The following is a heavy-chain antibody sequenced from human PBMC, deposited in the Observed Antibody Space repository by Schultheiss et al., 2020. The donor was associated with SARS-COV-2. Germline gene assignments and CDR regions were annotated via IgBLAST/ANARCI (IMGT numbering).Heavy chain of an antibody. D-gene: IGHD3-3*01. CDR1: GFTFSSYG. J-gene: IGHJ6*02. V-gene: IGHV3-33*01. Sequence: GGSLRLSCAASGFTFSSYGMHWVRQAPGKGLEWVAVIWYDGSNKYYADSVKGRFPISRDNSKNTLYLQMNSLRAEDTAVYYCARELRFLEWSIAYYYYGMDVWGQGTTVTVSS. CDR2: IWYDGSNK. CDR3: ARELRFLEWSIAYYYYGMDV.